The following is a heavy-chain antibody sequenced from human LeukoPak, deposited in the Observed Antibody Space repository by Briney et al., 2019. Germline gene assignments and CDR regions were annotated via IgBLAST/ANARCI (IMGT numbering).Heavy chain of an antibody. Sequence: GGSLRLSCAASGFTFSTYWMTWVRQAPGKGLEWVANIKQDGSEKYYVDSVKGRFTISRDNAKNSLYLQINSLRTADNGVYYCARDFRGNSQRSEYFHHWGQGTLVTVSS. CDR1: GFTFSTYW. CDR3: ARDFRGNSQRSEYFHH. J-gene: IGHJ1*01. V-gene: IGHV3-7*01. D-gene: IGHD6-25*01. CDR2: IKQDGSEK.